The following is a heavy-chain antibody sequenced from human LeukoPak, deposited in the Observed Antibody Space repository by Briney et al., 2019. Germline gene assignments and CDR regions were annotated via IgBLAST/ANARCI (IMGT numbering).Heavy chain of an antibody. J-gene: IGHJ4*02. CDR2: INYDGTNT. CDR3: AKGDDSSGYLDY. D-gene: IGHD3-22*01. CDR1: AFTFNTYA. V-gene: IGHV3-30*02. Sequence: GGSLRLSCAASAFTFNTYAMHWVRQAPGKGLEWVAFINYDGTNTYYADSVKGRFTISRDNSKNTLYLQMNSLRAGDTAVYYCAKGDDSSGYLDYWGQGTLVTVSS.